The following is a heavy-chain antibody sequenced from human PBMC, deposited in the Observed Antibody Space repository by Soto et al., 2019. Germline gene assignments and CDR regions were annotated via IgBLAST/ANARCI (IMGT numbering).Heavy chain of an antibody. CDR1: GGTFSSYA. D-gene: IGHD3-3*01. J-gene: IGHJ6*02. V-gene: IGHV1-69*06. CDR3: ARAPTRSGVVIWPSGEYYGRDG. CDR2: IIPIFGTA. Sequence: GASVKVSCKASGGTFSSYAISWVRQAPGQGLEWMGGIIPIFGTANYAQKFQGRVTITADKSTSTAYMELSSLRSEDTAVYYCARAPTRSGVVIWPSGEYYGRDGCRRRTTVAAAS.